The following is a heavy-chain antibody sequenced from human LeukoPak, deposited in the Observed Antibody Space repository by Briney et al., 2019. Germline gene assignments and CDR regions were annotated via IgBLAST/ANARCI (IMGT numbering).Heavy chain of an antibody. CDR3: ARDLGGLGKIDQ. J-gene: IGHJ4*02. CDR2: IFYSGTT. CDR1: GGSFSSGGYY. D-gene: IGHD7-27*01. V-gene: IGHV4-31*03. Sequence: SETLSLTCTVSGGSFSSGGYYWSWIRQHPGKGLGWIGYIFYSGTTYYNPSLKSRVIISVDASKNQFSLRLSSVTAADTAVYYCARDLGGLGKIDQWGQGTLVTVSS.